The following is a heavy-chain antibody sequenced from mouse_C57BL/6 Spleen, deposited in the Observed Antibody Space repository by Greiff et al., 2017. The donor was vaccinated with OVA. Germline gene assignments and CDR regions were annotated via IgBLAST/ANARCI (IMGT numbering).Heavy chain of an antibody. Sequence: QVQLKESGPGLVHPSQNLSITCTVSGFSLTSYGVHWVRQSPGKGLEWLGVIWSGGSTDYNAAFISRLSISKDNSKSQVFFKMNSLQADDTAIYYCARNSDDYDDYAMDYWGQGTSVTVSS. CDR1: GFSLTSYG. V-gene: IGHV2-2*01. CDR2: IWSGGST. J-gene: IGHJ4*01. CDR3: ARNSDDYDDYAMDY. D-gene: IGHD2-4*01.